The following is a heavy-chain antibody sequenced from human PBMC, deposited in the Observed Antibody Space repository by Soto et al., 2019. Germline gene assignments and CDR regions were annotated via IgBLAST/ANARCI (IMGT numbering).Heavy chain of an antibody. CDR1: GFSLSTSGVG. CDR3: AHSTTTVTRFDY. Sequence: QITLKESGPTLVKPTQTLTLTCTFSGFSLSTSGVGVGWIRQPPGKALEWLALIYWADDKRYSPSLKSRLTITNDTSKNQVVLTMTNMDPVDTATYYCAHSTTTVTRFDYWGQGTLVTVSS. V-gene: IGHV2-5*02. D-gene: IGHD4-17*01. J-gene: IGHJ4*02. CDR2: IYWADDK.